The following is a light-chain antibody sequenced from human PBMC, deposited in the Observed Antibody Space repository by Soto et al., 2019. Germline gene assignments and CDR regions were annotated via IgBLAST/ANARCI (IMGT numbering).Light chain of an antibody. CDR1: QSVSSSY. J-gene: IGKJ4*01. CDR3: QQYDTSPLT. Sequence: DIVLTQSPGILSLSPGERATLSCRASQSVSSSYLAWYQQKPGQAPRLLIYGPSNRATGIPDRFSGSGSATDFTLTISRLEPEDFAVYYCQQYDTSPLTFGGGTKVDIK. CDR2: GPS. V-gene: IGKV3-20*01.